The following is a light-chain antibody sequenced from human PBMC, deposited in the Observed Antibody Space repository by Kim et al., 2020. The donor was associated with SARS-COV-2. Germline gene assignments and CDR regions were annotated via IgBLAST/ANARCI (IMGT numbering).Light chain of an antibody. CDR1: QSIGSNY. CDR2: DAF. V-gene: IGKV3-20*01. J-gene: IGKJ2*01. CDR3: QQYGSSPPYT. Sequence: EIVLTQSPGTLSLSPGDRATVSCRASQSIGSNYLAWYQQKPGQAPRLLIYDAFRRATGIPDRFSGSGSGTDFTLTISRLEPEDFAVYYCQQYGSSPPYTFGQGTKLEI.